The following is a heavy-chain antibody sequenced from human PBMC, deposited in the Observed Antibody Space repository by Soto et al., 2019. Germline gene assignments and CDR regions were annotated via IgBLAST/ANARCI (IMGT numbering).Heavy chain of an antibody. D-gene: IGHD3-22*01. CDR2: ISGSGGST. Sequence: GASVKVSCKASGYTFSSYAMSWVRQAQGKGLEWVSAISGSGGSTYYADSVKGRFTISRDNSKNTLYLQMNSLRAEDTAVYYCAKQPKSQDYYDSSGYYLLFDYWGQGTLVTVSS. CDR3: AKQPKSQDYYDSSGYYLLFDY. V-gene: IGHV3-23*01. CDR1: GYTFSSYA. J-gene: IGHJ4*02.